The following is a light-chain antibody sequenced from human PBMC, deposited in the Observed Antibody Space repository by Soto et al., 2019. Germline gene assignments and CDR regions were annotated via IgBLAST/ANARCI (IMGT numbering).Light chain of an antibody. J-gene: IGLJ3*02. V-gene: IGLV2-14*01. CDR3: NSYTSSSSRV. Sequence: QSALTQPASVSGSPGQSITISCTGTSSDVGAYNYVSWYQQHPGKAPKLMIYEVSNRPSGVSNRFSGSKSGNTASLTISGLQAEDEGTHYCNSYTSSSSRVFGGGTKLTVL. CDR2: EVS. CDR1: SSDVGAYNY.